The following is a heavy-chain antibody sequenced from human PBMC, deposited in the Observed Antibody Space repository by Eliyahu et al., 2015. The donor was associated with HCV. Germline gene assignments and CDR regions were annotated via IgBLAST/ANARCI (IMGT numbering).Heavy chain of an antibody. CDR3: ARVEGSSGYYLYYFDY. CDR2: ISAYNGNT. V-gene: IGHV1-18*04. CDR1: GYTFTSYG. Sequence: ASGYTFTSYGISWVRQAPGQGLEWMGWISAYNGNTNYAQKLQGRVTMTTDTSTSTAYMELRSLRSDDTAVYYCARVEGSSGYYLYYFDYWGQGTLVTVSS. J-gene: IGHJ4*02. D-gene: IGHD3-22*01.